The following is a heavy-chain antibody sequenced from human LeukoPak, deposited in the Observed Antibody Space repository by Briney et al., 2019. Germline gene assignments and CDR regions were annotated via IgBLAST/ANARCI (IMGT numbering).Heavy chain of an antibody. CDR2: IYYSGST. D-gene: IGHD3-22*01. Sequence: PSETLSLTYTVSGGSISSYYWSWIRQPPGKGLEWIGYIYYSGSTNYNPSLKSRVTISVDTSKNQFSLKLRSVTAADTAVYYCARVTGYMIEDYFDYWGQGTLVTVSS. V-gene: IGHV4-59*01. CDR1: GGSISSYY. CDR3: ARVTGYMIEDYFDY. J-gene: IGHJ4*02.